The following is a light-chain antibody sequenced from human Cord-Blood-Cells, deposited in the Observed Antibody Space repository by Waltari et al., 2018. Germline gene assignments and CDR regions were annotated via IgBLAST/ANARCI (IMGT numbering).Light chain of an antibody. Sequence: DIQMTQSPSSLSASVGDRVTIPCRASQSISSYLNWYQQKPGKAPKLLIYAASSLQSGVPSRFSGSGSGTDFTLTISSLQPEDFATYNCQQSYSTPLFTFGPGTKVDIK. CDR2: AAS. V-gene: IGKV1-39*01. J-gene: IGKJ3*01. CDR3: QQSYSTPLFT. CDR1: QSISSY.